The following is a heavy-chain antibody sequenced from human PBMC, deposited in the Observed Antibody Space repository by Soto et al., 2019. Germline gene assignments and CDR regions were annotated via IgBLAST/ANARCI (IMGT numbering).Heavy chain of an antibody. CDR3: ASVGAYYDILTGPRAF. D-gene: IGHD3-9*01. Sequence: SETLSLTCTVSGGSISSYYWSWIRQPPGKGLEWIGYIYYSGSTNYNPSLKSRVTISVDTSKNQFSLKLSSVTAADTAVYYCASVGAYYDILTGPRAFWGQGTTVTVSS. CDR2: IYYSGST. CDR1: GGSISSYY. V-gene: IGHV4-59*08. J-gene: IGHJ6*02.